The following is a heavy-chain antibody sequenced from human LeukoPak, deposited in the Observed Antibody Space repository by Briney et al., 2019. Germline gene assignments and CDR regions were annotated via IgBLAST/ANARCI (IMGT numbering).Heavy chain of an antibody. CDR2: INHSGST. V-gene: IGHV4-34*01. D-gene: IGHD5-18*01. CDR1: GGSFSGYY. CDR3: ARGRRQLWSRPPPQFDY. J-gene: IGHJ4*02. Sequence: PSETLSLTCAVYGGSFSGYYWSWIRQPPGKGLEWIGEINHSGSTNYNPSLKSRVTISVDTSKNQFSLKLSSVTAADTAVYYCARGRRQLWSRPPPQFDYWGQGTLVTVSS.